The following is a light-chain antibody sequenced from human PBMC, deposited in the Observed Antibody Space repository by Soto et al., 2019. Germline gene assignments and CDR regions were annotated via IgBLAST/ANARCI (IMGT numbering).Light chain of an antibody. J-gene: IGKJ5*01. CDR1: QSVSNNY. CDR2: DAS. V-gene: IGKV3-11*01. Sequence: EIFMTPYPATPCLSPWELATLSRTASQSVSNNYLAWYQQKPGQAPRLLIYDASNRATGIPARFSGSGSGTDFTLTISSLEPEDFAVYYCQQRSNWPITFGQGTRLEIK. CDR3: QQRSNWPIT.